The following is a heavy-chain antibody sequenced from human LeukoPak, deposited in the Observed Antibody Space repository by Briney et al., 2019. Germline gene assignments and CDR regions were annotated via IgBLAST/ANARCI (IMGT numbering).Heavy chain of an antibody. CDR3: ARVTRYYDSSGYLFGFDP. CDR2: FCSSGSTI. J-gene: IGHJ5*02. CDR1: VFTFCSYD. V-gene: IGHV3-48*03. D-gene: IGHD3-22*01. Sequence: GGPLTLSRAASVFTFCSYDMNWVRRAPGEGREWVLYFCSSGSTIYYADSVKGRFTISRDNAKNSLYLQMNSLRADDTAVYYCARVTRYYDSSGYLFGFDPWGQGTLVTVSS.